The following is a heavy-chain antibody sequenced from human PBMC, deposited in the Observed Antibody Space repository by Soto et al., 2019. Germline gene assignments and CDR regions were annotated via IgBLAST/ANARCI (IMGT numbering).Heavy chain of an antibody. CDR3: TWAAVLRFLEWFDSFDL. Sequence: GGSLRLSCTASGFTFGDYAMSWFRQAPGKGREWVGFIRSKAYGGTTEYTAYVKVRITIARDNSKTIAYLQMNSLKTEDTAVYYCTWAAVLRFLEWFDSFDLWGQGTMVTVSS. D-gene: IGHD3-3*01. J-gene: IGHJ3*01. V-gene: IGHV3-49*01. CDR1: GFTFGDYA. CDR2: IRSKAYGGTT.